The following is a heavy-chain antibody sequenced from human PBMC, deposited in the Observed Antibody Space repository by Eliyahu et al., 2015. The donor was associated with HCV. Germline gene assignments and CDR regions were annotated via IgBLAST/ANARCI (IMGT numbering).Heavy chain of an antibody. CDR2: IHYSGST. V-gene: IGHV4-59*01. D-gene: IGHD6-19*01. CDR3: ASGGGGIAVAGTGGWFDP. Sequence: QVQLQESGPGLVKPSETLSLTCPVSXGSITXSXWXWXRQPPGKGLEWIGYIHYSGSTNYNPSLKSRVTIXLDTSKNQFSLNLTSVTAADTAVYYCASGGGGIAVAGTGGWFDPWGQGTLVTVSS. J-gene: IGHJ5*02. CDR1: XGSITXSX.